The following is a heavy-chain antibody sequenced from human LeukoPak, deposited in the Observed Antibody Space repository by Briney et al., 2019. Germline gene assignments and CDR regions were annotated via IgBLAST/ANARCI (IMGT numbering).Heavy chain of an antibody. D-gene: IGHD6-25*01. CDR1: GFTFTSYV. Sequence: TGGSLRLSCGASGFTFTSYVMSWVRQAPGKGLDWVSSISGSGGSTYYADSVKGRFTISRDNSKNTLYLQMNTLPYDDTAMYYCELVYSSGWTYFDYWGQGALVTVSS. CDR2: ISGSGGST. CDR3: ELVYSSGWTYFDY. V-gene: IGHV3-23*01. J-gene: IGHJ4*02.